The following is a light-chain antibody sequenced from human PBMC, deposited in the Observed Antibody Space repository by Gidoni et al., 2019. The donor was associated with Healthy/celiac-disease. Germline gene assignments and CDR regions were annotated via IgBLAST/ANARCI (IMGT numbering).Light chain of an antibody. Sequence: QSALTQPATVSGSPRLPIPISCTVTSSDVGSYTLVSWYQQHSGKSPTLMLYDVSKRPSGVSTRFSGSKSGNTASLTISGLQAEDVADYYCCSYAGSSTYVFGTGTKVTVL. CDR3: CSYAGSSTYV. J-gene: IGLJ1*01. CDR1: SSDVGSYTL. CDR2: DVS. V-gene: IGLV2-23*02.